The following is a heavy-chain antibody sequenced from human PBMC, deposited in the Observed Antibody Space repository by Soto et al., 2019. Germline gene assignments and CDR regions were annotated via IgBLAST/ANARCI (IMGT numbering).Heavy chain of an antibody. V-gene: IGHV1-69*06. Sequence: GASVKVSCKASGGTFNNYVVNWVRQAPGQGLEWMGGILPIFATANYAQKFQGRVTITADKSTSKAYMELTSLRSEDTAVYYCAGRCDSTTCLGHFDYWGQGTLVTVSS. CDR2: ILPIFATA. J-gene: IGHJ4*02. D-gene: IGHD2-2*01. CDR3: AGRCDSTTCLGHFDY. CDR1: GGTFNNYV.